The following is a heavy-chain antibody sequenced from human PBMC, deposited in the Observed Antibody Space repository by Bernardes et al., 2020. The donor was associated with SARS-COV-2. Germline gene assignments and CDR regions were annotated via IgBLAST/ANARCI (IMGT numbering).Heavy chain of an antibody. Sequence: SETLSLTCTVSGGSISSYYWSWIRQPPGKGLEWIGYIYYSGSTNYNPSLKSRVTISVDTSKNQFSLKLSSVTAADTAVYYCATGGYCSSTSCYSGYFDLWGRGTLVTVSS. V-gene: IGHV4-59*08. CDR1: GGSISSYY. D-gene: IGHD2-2*01. J-gene: IGHJ2*01. CDR3: ATGGYCSSTSCYSGYFDL. CDR2: IYYSGST.